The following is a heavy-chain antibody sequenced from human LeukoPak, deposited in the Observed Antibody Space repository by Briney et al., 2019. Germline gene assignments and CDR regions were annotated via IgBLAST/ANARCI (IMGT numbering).Heavy chain of an antibody. CDR2: IYSGGST. D-gene: IGHD4-23*01. CDR1: GFTFSSYG. Sequence: GGSLRLSCAASGFTFSSYGMHWVRQAPGKGLEWVSVIYSGGSTYYADSVKGRFTISRDNSKNTLYLQMNSLRAEDTAVYYCARERTTVVTKNAFDIWGQGTMVTVSS. CDR3: ARERTTVVTKNAFDI. V-gene: IGHV3-NL1*01. J-gene: IGHJ3*02.